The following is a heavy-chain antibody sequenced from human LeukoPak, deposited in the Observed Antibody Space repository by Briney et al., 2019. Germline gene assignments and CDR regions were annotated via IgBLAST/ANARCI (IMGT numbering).Heavy chain of an antibody. CDR3: ARKGNGALDI. Sequence: WGSLRLSCAASGVIFRSYGLHWVRQAPGKGLEWVAVIWYDGSKKYYVGSVKGRFTISRDNSKNTLFLQMDSLRAEDTAIYYCARKGNGALDIWGQGTMVTVSS. J-gene: IGHJ3*02. CDR1: GVIFRSYG. CDR2: IWYDGSKK. V-gene: IGHV3-33*01. D-gene: IGHD1-1*01.